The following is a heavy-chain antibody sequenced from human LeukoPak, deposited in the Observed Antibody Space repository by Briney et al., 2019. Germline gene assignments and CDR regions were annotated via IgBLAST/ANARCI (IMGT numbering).Heavy chain of an antibody. J-gene: IGHJ4*02. Sequence: GESLKISCKGSGYSFTSYWIGWVRQMPGKGLEWMGIIYPGDSDTRYSPSFQGQVTIPADKSISTAYLQWSSLKASDTAMYYCARYRYSGSYWGPFDYWGQGTLVTVSS. CDR2: IYPGDSDT. V-gene: IGHV5-51*01. CDR1: GYSFTSYW. CDR3: ARYRYSGSYWGPFDY. D-gene: IGHD1-26*01.